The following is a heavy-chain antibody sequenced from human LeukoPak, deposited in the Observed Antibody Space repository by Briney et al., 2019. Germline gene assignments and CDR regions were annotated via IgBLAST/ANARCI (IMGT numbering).Heavy chain of an antibody. CDR1: GYSISSGYY. CDR2: SGST. D-gene: IGHD3-10*01. V-gene: IGHV4-38-2*02. CDR3: ARGGVYYYGSGNYYDAFDI. Sequence: SETLSLTCTVSGYSISSGYYWGWIRQPPGKGLEWIGSGSTYYNPSLKSRVTISVDTSKNQFSLKLTSVTAADTAVYFCARGGVYYYGSGNYYDAFDIWGQGTMVTVSS. J-gene: IGHJ3*02.